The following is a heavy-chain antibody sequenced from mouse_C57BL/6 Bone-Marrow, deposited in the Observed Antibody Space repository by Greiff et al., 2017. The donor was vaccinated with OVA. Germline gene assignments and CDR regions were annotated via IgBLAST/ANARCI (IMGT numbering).Heavy chain of an antibody. CDR3: ARKGAPYYYAMDY. CDR1: GYTFTSYW. V-gene: IGHV1-52*01. CDR2: IDPSDSET. Sequence: VQLQQPWAELVRPGSSVKLSCKASGYTFTSYWMHWVKQRPIQGLEWIGNIDPSDSETHYNQKFKDKATLTVDKSSSTAYMQLSSLTSEDSAVYYCARKGAPYYYAMDYWGQGTSVTVSS. J-gene: IGHJ4*01.